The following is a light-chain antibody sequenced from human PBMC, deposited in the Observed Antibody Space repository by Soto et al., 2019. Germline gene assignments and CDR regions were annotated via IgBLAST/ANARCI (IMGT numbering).Light chain of an antibody. V-gene: IGLV1-40*01. Sequence: QSVLTQPPSVSGAPGHSVTISCTGSSSTIGAGYDVHWYQQLPGTAPKLLIYGNSNRPSGVPDRFSGSKSGTSASLAITGLQAEDEADYYCQSYDSSLSGSAVFGGGTKLTVL. CDR1: SSTIGAGYD. CDR3: QSYDSSLSGSAV. CDR2: GNS. J-gene: IGLJ2*01.